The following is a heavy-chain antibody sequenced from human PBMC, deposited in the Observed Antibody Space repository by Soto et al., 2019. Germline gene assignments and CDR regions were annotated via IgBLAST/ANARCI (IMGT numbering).Heavy chain of an antibody. CDR3: ARDLWGYCGTDCYPLDV. Sequence: SETLSLTCTFSGGSISRYYWSWIRQTPGKGLEWIGYLYNTGSTIYNPSLESRVTISVDTSKNQFSLKLNSVTAADTAVYYCARDLWGYCGTDCYPLDVWGQGTTVTVS. CDR2: LYNTGST. D-gene: IGHD2-21*02. J-gene: IGHJ6*02. V-gene: IGHV4-59*01. CDR1: GGSISRYY.